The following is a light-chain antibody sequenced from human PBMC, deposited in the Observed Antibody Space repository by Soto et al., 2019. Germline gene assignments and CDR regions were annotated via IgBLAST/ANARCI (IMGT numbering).Light chain of an antibody. V-gene: IGKV3-15*01. J-gene: IGKJ1*01. CDR3: QQFNNWPPWT. CDR2: GAS. Sequence: EIVMTQSPATLSVSPGERATLSCRASQNVGNNLVWYQQKPGQAPRLLIYGASTRAAGIPDRFSGSGSGTEFTLTISGLQSDDFAAYYCQQFNNWPPWTFGQGTKV. CDR1: QNVGNN.